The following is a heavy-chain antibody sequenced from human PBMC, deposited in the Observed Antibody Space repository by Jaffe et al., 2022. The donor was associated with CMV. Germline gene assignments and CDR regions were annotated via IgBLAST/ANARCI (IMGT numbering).Heavy chain of an antibody. V-gene: IGHV4-59*01. D-gene: IGHD3-22*01. CDR3: ARGRAYHYDGTSATRGDWFDT. CDR2: IYYSGST. CDR1: GDSISSYY. J-gene: IGHJ5*02. Sequence: QVQLQESGPRLVKPSETLSLTCTVSGDSISSYYWSWIRQAPGGGLEWIGYIYYSGSTNYNPSLRSRVTIAIDTSKTHFSLKLNSLTAADTAIYYCARGRAYHYDGTSATRGDWFDTWGQGTLVTVSS.